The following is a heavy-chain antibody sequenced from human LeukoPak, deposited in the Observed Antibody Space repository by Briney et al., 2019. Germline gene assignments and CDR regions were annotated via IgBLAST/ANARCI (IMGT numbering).Heavy chain of an antibody. D-gene: IGHD1-1*01. CDR3: AKDRETTASGTFDY. J-gene: IGHJ4*02. Sequence: GRSLRLSCAASGFTFDKYGMHYIRQAPGKGLEWVAVILEDGRIKKYAASVKDRFTISRDNTNNTLYLQMNRLRAEDTGIYFCAKDRETTASGTFDYWGLGTLVAVSS. V-gene: IGHV3-30*18. CDR2: ILEDGRIK. CDR1: GFTFDKYG.